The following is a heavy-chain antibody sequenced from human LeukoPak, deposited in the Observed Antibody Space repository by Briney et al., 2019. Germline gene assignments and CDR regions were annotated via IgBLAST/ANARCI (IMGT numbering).Heavy chain of an antibody. V-gene: IGHV3-7*01. D-gene: IGHD4-23*01. CDR3: ARDYGGSSPFDY. Sequence: PGGSLRLSCATSGFSFSNHWMSWLRLAPGRGLEWVANIKYDGSEKYYVDSLKGRFTISRDNGKNSLYLQMNSLRVEDTAVYYCARDYGGSSPFDYWGQGTLVTVSS. CDR2: IKYDGSEK. J-gene: IGHJ4*02. CDR1: GFSFSNHW.